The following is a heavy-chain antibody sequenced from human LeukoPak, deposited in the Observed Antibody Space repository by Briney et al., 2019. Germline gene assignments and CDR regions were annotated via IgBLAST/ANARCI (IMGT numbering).Heavy chain of an antibody. V-gene: IGHV3-23*01. CDR2: ISASGGST. CDR3: AKGAVLGYCSGGSCNPHYFDY. D-gene: IGHD2-15*01. Sequence: GGSLRLSCAASGFTFTSYAMSWVRQAPGKGLEWVSTISASGGSTYYADSVKGRFTISRDNSKNTLYLQMNSLRAEDTAVYYCAKGAVLGYCSGGSCNPHYFDYWGQGTLVTVSS. J-gene: IGHJ4*02. CDR1: GFTFTSYA.